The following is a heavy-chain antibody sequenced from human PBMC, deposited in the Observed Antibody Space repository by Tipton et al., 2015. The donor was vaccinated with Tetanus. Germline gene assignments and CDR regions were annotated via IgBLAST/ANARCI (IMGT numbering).Heavy chain of an antibody. V-gene: IGHV3-30*04. D-gene: IGHD3-22*01. CDR3: ARAYRDSSGYFYYFDY. CDR2: ISYDGSNK. CDR1: GFTFSSYA. J-gene: IGHJ4*02. Sequence: RSLRLSCAASGFTFSSYAMHWVRQAPGKGLEWVAVISYDGSNKYYADSVKGRFTISRDNSKNTLYLQMNSLRAEDTAVYYCARAYRDSSGYFYYFDYWGQGTLVTVSS.